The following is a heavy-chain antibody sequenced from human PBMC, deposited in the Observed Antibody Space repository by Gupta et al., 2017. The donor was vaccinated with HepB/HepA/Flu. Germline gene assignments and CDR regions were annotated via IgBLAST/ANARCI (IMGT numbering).Heavy chain of an antibody. CDR3: VKAGEDRWNDDEAFDI. V-gene: IGHV3-9*01. J-gene: IGHJ3*02. Sequence: EVHLVESGGGLVQPVRSLRLSCAASGFTFVDYALHWVRQAPGMGLEWVSGISWNSGTKGYADSVKGRFTISRDKAKNSLNLQMNSLRAEDTAVYYCVKAGEDRWNDDEAFDIWGQGTLVTVSS. D-gene: IGHD1-1*01. CDR2: ISWNSGTK. CDR1: GFTFVDYA.